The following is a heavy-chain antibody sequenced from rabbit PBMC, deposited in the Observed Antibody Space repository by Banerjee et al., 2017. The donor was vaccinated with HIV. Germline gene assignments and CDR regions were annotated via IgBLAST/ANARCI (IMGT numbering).Heavy chain of an antibody. CDR3: ARYSRAWGWTRLDL. D-gene: IGHD4-1*01. CDR1: GFDFSSYY. CDR2: IDPVFDTT. V-gene: IGHV1S7*01. Sequence: QLKESGGGLVQHGGSLKLSCKASGFDFSSYYMNWVRQAPGKGLEWIGYIDPVFDTTDYASWVNGRFTISLDNAQNTVFLQMTSLTAADTATYFCARYSRAWGWTRLDLWGPTLVAVS. J-gene: IGHJ3*01.